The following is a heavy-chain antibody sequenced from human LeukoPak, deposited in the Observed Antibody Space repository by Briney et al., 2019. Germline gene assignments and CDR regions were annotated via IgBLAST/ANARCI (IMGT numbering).Heavy chain of an antibody. V-gene: IGHV3-30-3*01. CDR2: ISYDGSNK. Sequence: GGSLRLSCAASGFTFSSYAMHWVRQAPGKGLEWVAVISYDGSNKYYADSVKGRFTISRDNSKNTLYLQMNSLRAEDTAVYYCACGDTAMATFGYWGQGTLVTVSS. CDR1: GFTFSSYA. D-gene: IGHD5-18*01. J-gene: IGHJ4*02. CDR3: ACGDTAMATFGY.